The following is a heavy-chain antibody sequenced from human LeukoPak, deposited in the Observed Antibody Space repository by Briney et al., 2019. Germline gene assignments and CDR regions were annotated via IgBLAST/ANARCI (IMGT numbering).Heavy chain of an antibody. D-gene: IGHD3-10*01. V-gene: IGHV4-4*07. CDR1: GGSISSYY. CDR2: IYTSGST. CDR3: AGSGSYHSNWFDP. Sequence: PSETLSLTCTVSGGSISSYYWSWIRQPAGKGLEWIGRIYTSGSTNYNPSLKSRVTMSVDTSKNQFSLKLSSVTAADTAVHYCAGSGSYHSNWFDPWGQGTLVTVSS. J-gene: IGHJ5*02.